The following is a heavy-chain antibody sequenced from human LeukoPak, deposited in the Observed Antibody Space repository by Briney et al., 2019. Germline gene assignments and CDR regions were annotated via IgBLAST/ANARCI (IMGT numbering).Heavy chain of an antibody. CDR3: ARVRIAIADERPSDY. Sequence: SETLSLTCAVSGGSISSSNRWSWVRQPPGKGLEWIGEIYHSGSTNYNPSLKSRVTISVDKSKNQFSLKLSSVTAADTAVYYCARVRIAIADERPSDYWGQGTLVTVSS. D-gene: IGHD1-1*01. CDR2: IYHSGST. J-gene: IGHJ4*02. CDR1: GGSISSSNR. V-gene: IGHV4-4*02.